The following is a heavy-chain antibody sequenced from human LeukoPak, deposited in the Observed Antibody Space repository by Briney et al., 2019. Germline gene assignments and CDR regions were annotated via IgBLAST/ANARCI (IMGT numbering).Heavy chain of an antibody. J-gene: IGHJ4*02. D-gene: IGHD3-22*01. V-gene: IGHV4-59*01. CDR1: GGSISSYY. CDR3: ARVQYYYDSSGLFDY. Sequence: SETLSLTCTVFGGSISSYYWSWIRQPPGKGLEWIGYIYYSGSTNYNPSLKSRVTISVDTSKNQFSLKLSSVTAADTAVYYCARVQYYYDSSGLFDYWGQGTLVTVSS. CDR2: IYYSGST.